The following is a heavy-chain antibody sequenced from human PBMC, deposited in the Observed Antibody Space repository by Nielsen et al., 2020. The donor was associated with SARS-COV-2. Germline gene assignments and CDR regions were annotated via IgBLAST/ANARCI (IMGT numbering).Heavy chain of an antibody. J-gene: IGHJ4*02. CDR3: ARSGSSWYYFDY. CDR2: INPSGGST. V-gene: IGHV1-46*01. Sequence: ASVKVSCKASGYTFTGYYMHWVRQAPGQGLEWMGIINPSGGSTSYAQKFQGRVTMTRDTSTSTVYMELSSLRSEDTAVYYCARSGSSWYYFDYWGQGTLVTVSS. D-gene: IGHD6-13*01. CDR1: GYTFTGYY.